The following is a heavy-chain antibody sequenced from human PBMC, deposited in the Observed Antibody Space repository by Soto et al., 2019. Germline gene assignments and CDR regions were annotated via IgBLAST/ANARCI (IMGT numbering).Heavy chain of an antibody. J-gene: IGHJ4*02. CDR1: GGSISGYY. CDR2: IYHNGNT. CDR3: ARHGKVNGSGSYYYFDY. D-gene: IGHD3-10*01. Sequence: SETLSLTCTVSGGSISGYYWAWVRQPPGEGLEWIGSIYHNGNTYYNPSLKSRVTISVDTSKKQFSLNLTSVTAADTAVYYCARHGKVNGSGSYYYFDYWGQGTLVTVSS. V-gene: IGHV4-59*08.